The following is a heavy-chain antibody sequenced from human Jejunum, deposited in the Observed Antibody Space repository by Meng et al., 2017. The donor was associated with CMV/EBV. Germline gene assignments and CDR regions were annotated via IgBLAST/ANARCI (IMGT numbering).Heavy chain of an antibody. CDR1: GVSFSAYT. V-gene: IGHV4-34*01. Sequence: QVQRPGLGGGLLKPSETRALACTLSGVSFSAYTWSWIRQAPGKGLEWIAEIDHLRRTNFHPSLKSRVSISRDTSRDQFPLRLNSVTAADTAVYYCATADEYAIKYWGQGTLVTVSS. D-gene: IGHD5-12*01. CDR3: ATADEYAIKY. CDR2: IDHLRRT. J-gene: IGHJ4*02.